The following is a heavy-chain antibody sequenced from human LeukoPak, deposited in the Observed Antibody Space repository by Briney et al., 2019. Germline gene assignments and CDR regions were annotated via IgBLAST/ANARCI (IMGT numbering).Heavy chain of an antibody. CDR2: ISAYNGNT. CDR3: ARDYGMANESQRLGSFDY. V-gene: IGHV1-18*01. J-gene: IGHJ4*02. D-gene: IGHD1-1*01. Sequence: ASVKVSCKASGYTFTSYGISWVRQAPGQGLEWKGWISAYNGNTNYAQKLQGRVTMTTDTSTSTAYMELGSLRSDDTAVYYCARDYGMANESQRLGSFDYWGQGTLVTVSS. CDR1: GYTFTSYG.